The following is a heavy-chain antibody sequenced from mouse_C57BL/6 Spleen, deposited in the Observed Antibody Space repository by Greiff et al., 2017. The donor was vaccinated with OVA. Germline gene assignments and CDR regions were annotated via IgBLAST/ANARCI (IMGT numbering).Heavy chain of an antibody. CDR3: ARELGDY. V-gene: IGHV1-18*01. CDR2: INPNNGGT. CDR1: GYTFTDYN. Sequence: DVKLVESGPELVKPGASVKIPCKASGYTFTDYNMDWVKQSHGKSLEWIGDINPNNGGTIYNQKFKGKATLTVDKSSSTAYMELRSLTSEDTAVHYCARELGDYWGQGTTLTVSS. J-gene: IGHJ2*01. D-gene: IGHD4-1*01.